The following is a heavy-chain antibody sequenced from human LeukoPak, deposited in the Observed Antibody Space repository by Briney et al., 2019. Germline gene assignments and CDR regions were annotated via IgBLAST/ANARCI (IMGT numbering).Heavy chain of an antibody. CDR1: GYTFTGYY. CDR2: INPNSGDT. Sequence: ASVKVSCKASGYTFTGYYLHWVRQAPGQGLEWMGWINPNSGDTIYAQKFQGRVTMTRDTSISTAYMELSRLRSDDMAVYYCARAHYDILTGYYPNYFDYWGQGTLVTVSS. D-gene: IGHD3-9*01. J-gene: IGHJ4*02. V-gene: IGHV1-2*02. CDR3: ARAHYDILTGYYPNYFDY.